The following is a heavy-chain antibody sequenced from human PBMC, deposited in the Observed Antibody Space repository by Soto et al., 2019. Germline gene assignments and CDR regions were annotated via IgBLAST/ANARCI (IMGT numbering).Heavy chain of an antibody. CDR2: IYYSGST. D-gene: IGHD3-3*01. J-gene: IGHJ6*02. V-gene: IGHV4-39*01. Sequence: SETLSLTCTVSGGSIRSSSYYWGWIRQPPGTGLEWIGSIYYSGSTYYNPSLKSRVTISVDTSKNQFSLKLSSVTAADTAVYYCARPYYDFWSGYSDYYYYGMDVWGQGTTVT. CDR1: GGSIRSSSYY. CDR3: ARPYYDFWSGYSDYYYYGMDV.